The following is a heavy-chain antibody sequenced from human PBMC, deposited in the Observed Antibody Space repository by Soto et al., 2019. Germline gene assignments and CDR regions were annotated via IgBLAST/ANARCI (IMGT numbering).Heavy chain of an antibody. J-gene: IGHJ5*02. CDR1: GDSISGEGWY. CDR2: IHHGGST. D-gene: IGHD6-13*01. Sequence: QVQLQESGPGLVAPSQTLSLTCTVSGDSISGEGWYWSWIRQYSGRGLEWIGYIHHGGSTYSTPSLKSRVSLSVDTSKTQVFLKLPSVTAADTSVYYCARVWTATAGWANWFALWGQGTLVTVSS. V-gene: IGHV4-31*03. CDR3: ARVWTATAGWANWFAL.